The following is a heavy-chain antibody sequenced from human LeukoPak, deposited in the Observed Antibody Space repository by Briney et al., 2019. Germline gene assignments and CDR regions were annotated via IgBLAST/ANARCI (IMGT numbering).Heavy chain of an antibody. CDR1: GYSFTNYW. Sequence: GESLKISCKGSGYSFTNYWIAWVRQMPGKGLEWMGIIYPGDSDTRCSPSFQGQVTISADKSISTAYLQWSSLKASDDALYYCARLASGSYYYFDYWGQGTLVTVSS. CDR2: IYPGDSDT. V-gene: IGHV5-51*01. D-gene: IGHD3-10*01. J-gene: IGHJ4*02. CDR3: ARLASGSYYYFDY.